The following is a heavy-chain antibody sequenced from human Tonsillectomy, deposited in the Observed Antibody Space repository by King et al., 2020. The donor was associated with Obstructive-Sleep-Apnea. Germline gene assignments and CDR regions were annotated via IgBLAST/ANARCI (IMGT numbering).Heavy chain of an antibody. Sequence: EQLVQSGGGVVQPGRSLRLSCAASGFTFSSFAMHWVRQAPGKGLECVAVISYDGGNKYYADSVKGRFPISRDNSKHTLYMQMNSLRPEDTPVYYCARDRRYSSGWSPGYSDLWGRGTLVTVSS. CDR1: GFTFSSFA. J-gene: IGHJ2*01. V-gene: IGHV3-30*04. D-gene: IGHD6-19*01. CDR3: ARDRRYSSGWSPGYSDL. CDR2: ISYDGGNK.